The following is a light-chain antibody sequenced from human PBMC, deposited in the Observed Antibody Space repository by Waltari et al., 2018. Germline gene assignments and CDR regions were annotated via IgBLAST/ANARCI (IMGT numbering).Light chain of an antibody. CDR2: DVS. V-gene: IGLV2-14*03. CDR3: SSYTNNIVV. Sequence: QSAMTQPASVSGSPGQSITISCTGTSSDVGGYKYVSWYQQHPGKAPKVMIYDVSNRPAGFSYRFSGSKSANTASLTISGLQAEDEADYYCSSYTNNIVVFGGGTKLTVL. CDR1: SSDVGGYKY. J-gene: IGLJ2*01.